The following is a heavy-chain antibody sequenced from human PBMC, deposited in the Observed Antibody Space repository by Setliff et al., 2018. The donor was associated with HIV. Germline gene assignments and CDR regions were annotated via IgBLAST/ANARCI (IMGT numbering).Heavy chain of an antibody. CDR3: ARSETSYCSGGSCPPGAFDI. V-gene: IGHV3-33*01. D-gene: IGHD2-15*01. Sequence: PGGSLRLSCAASGFSFSSYGMHWVRQAPGKGLEWVAVIWYDGSNKYYADSVKGRFTISRDNSKNTLYLQMNSLRAEDTAVYYCARSETSYCSGGSCPPGAFDIWGQGTMVTVSS. CDR1: GFSFSSYG. J-gene: IGHJ3*02. CDR2: IWYDGSNK.